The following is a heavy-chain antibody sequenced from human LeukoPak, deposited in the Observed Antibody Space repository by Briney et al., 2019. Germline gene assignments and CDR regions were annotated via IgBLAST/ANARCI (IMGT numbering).Heavy chain of an antibody. D-gene: IGHD3-10*01. CDR2: ISSSSSYI. CDR1: GFTFSSYS. Sequence: RAGGSLRLSCAASGFTFSSYSMNWVRQAPGKGLEWVSSISSSSSYIYYADSVKGRFTISRDNAKNSLYLQMNSLRAEDTAVYYCARDPVGEGYLNHWGQGTLVTVSS. CDR3: ARDPVGEGYLNH. V-gene: IGHV3-21*01. J-gene: IGHJ4*02.